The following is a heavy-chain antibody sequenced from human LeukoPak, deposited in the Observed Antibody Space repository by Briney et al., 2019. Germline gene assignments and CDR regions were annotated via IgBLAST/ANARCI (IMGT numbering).Heavy chain of an antibody. D-gene: IGHD4-17*01. J-gene: IGHJ6*03. V-gene: IGHV4-34*01. CDR1: GGSFSGYY. Sequence: SETLSLTCAVYGGSFSGYYWSWIRQPPGKGLEWIGEINHSGSTNYNPSLKSRVTISVDTSKNQFSLKLSSVTAADTAVYYCARLFSTLRTYYYYMDVWGKGTTVTISS. CDR3: ARLFSTLRTYYYYMDV. CDR2: INHSGST.